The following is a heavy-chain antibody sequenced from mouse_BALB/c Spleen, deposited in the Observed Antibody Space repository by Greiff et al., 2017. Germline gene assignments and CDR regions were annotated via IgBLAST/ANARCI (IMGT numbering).Heavy chain of an antibody. CDR3: NKYGNFYAMDY. D-gene: IGHD2-10*02. CDR2: IDPENGDT. J-gene: IGHJ4*01. V-gene: IGHV14-4*02. CDR1: GFNIKDYY. Sequence: EVMLVESGAELVRSGASVKLSCTASGFNIKDYYMHWVKQRPEQGLEWIGWIDPENGDTEYAPKFQGKATMTADTSSNTAYLQLSSLTSEDTAVYYCNKYGNFYAMDYWGQGTSVTVSS.